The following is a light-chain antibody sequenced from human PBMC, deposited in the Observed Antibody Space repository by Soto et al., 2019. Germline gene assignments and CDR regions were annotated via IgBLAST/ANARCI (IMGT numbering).Light chain of an antibody. CDR3: TSYTSSNTHV. CDR1: SSDVGGYNY. Sequence: QSVLTQPACVSGSPGQSITISCTGTSSDVGGYNYVSWLQQHPGKVPKLIIYDVSSRPSGVSNRFSGSKSGNTASLTISGLQAEDEADYYCTSYTSSNTHVFGGGTKVTVL. J-gene: IGLJ1*01. CDR2: DVS. V-gene: IGLV2-14*01.